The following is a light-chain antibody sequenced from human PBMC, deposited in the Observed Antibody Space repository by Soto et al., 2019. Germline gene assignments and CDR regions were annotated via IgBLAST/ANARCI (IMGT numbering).Light chain of an antibody. CDR2: SYD. J-gene: IGLJ1*01. CDR3: AAWDASLNGYV. CDR1: SSNNGGNT. Sequence: QSVLTQPPSASGTPGQRVTISCSTSSSNNGGNTVNWYQQVPGTAPKLLIYSYDQRPSGVPDRFSGSKSGTSASLAISGLQSEDEADYYCAAWDASLNGYVFGTGTKVTVL. V-gene: IGLV1-44*01.